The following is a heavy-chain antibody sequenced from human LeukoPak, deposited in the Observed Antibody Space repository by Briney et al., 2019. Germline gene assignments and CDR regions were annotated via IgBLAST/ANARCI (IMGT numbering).Heavy chain of an antibody. CDR1: SGSFSGYY. CDR2: INHSGST. D-gene: IGHD6-13*01. J-gene: IGHJ4*02. CDR3: ARRYSSS. Sequence: SETLSLTCAVYSGSFSGYYWSWIRQPPGKGLEWIGEINHSGSTNYNPSLKSRVTISVDTSKNQFSLKLSSVTAADTAVYYCARRYSSSWGQGTLVTVSS. V-gene: IGHV4-34*01.